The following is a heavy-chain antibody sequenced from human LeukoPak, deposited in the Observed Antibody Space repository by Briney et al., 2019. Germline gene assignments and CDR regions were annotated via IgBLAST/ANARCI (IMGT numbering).Heavy chain of an antibody. CDR1: GYTFTLHY. J-gene: IGHJ6*02. V-gene: IGHV1-46*01. D-gene: IGHD2/OR15-2a*01. CDR2: VNPSSGIT. CDR3: ARENTLITRGDFYYGMDV. Sequence: ASVQVSCMASGYTFTLHYMHWVRQAPGQGLEWMAVVNPSSGITTYGQKFQGRVAVTRDTSTSTVYMELSSLKSQDTAVYYCARENTLITRGDFYYGMDVWGQGTTVIVSS.